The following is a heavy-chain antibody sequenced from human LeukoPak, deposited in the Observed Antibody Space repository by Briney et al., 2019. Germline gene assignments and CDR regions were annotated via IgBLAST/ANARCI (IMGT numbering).Heavy chain of an antibody. V-gene: IGHV3-11*01. CDR2: ISSSGSTI. CDR1: GLTFSDYY. Sequence: PGGSLRLSCAASGLTFSDYYMSWIRQAPGKGLEWVSYISSSGSTIYYADSVKGRFTISRDNAKNSLYLQMNSLRAEDTAVYYCAREVQRNTYGLDYWGQGTLVTVSS. J-gene: IGHJ4*02. D-gene: IGHD4-17*01. CDR3: AREVQRNTYGLDY.